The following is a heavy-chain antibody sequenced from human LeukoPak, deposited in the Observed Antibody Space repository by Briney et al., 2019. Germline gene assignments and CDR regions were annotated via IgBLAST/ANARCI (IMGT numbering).Heavy chain of an antibody. D-gene: IGHD6-19*01. CDR2: ITDSGGST. CDR3: VKGGWFDY. V-gene: IGHV3-23*01. J-gene: IGHJ4*02. Sequence: GGSLRLSCAASGFTFSSYDMNWARQAPGKGLEWVSAITDSGGSTQYGDSVKGRFTISRDNSKNTLYLQMNTLRAEDTAVYYCVKGGWFDYWGQGTLVTVSS. CDR1: GFTFSSYD.